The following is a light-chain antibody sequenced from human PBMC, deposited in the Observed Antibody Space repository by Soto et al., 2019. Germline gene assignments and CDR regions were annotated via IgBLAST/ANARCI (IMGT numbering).Light chain of an antibody. Sequence: DIQMTQSPSTLSASVGDRVTITCRASQSISSWLACSQQTPGKAPNLLIYKASSLESGVPSRFSGSGSGTEFTLTISSLQPDDFATYYCQQYNSYPRTFGGGTKVEIK. CDR3: QQYNSYPRT. J-gene: IGKJ4*01. CDR1: QSISSW. CDR2: KAS. V-gene: IGKV1-5*03.